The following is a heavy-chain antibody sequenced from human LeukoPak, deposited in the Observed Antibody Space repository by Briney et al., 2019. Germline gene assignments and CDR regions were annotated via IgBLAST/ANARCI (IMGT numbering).Heavy chain of an antibody. CDR3: ARAVGSIISF. CDR1: GDSITSYY. V-gene: IGHV4-4*07. D-gene: IGHD3-16*01. J-gene: IGHJ4*02. CDR2: INISGNT. Sequence: PSETLSLTCTVSGDSITSYYWSWIRQPAGKGLEWIGRINISGNTNYNPSLKSRVTISIDTSKNQFSLKLSSVTAADTAVYYCARAVGSIISFWGQGTLVTVSS.